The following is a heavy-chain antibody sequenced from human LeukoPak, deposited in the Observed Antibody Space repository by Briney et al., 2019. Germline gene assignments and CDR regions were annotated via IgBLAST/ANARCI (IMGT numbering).Heavy chain of an antibody. CDR3: TRDTDVIVGATASAFDI. Sequence: GGSLRLSCTASGFTFGDYAMSWVRQAPGKGVEWVGFIRSKAYGGTTEYAASVKGRFTISRDDSKSIAYLQMNSLKTEDTAVYYCTRDTDVIVGATASAFDIWGQGTMVTVSS. D-gene: IGHD1-26*01. CDR1: GFTFGDYA. V-gene: IGHV3-49*04. J-gene: IGHJ3*02. CDR2: IRSKAYGGTT.